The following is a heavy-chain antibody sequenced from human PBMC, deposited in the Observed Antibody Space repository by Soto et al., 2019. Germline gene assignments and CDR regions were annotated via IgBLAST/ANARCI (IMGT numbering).Heavy chain of an antibody. D-gene: IGHD3-10*01. CDR3: AKDSGSGSADYYFDY. V-gene: IGHV3-30*18. J-gene: IGHJ4*02. CDR2: ISNGGNNK. CDR1: GFTFSTFG. Sequence: QVQLVESGGGVVQPGRSLRLSCAASGFTFSTFGMHWVRQAPGKGLEWVAVISNGGNNKYHADSVKGRFTISRDNSKNTLYLQMNSLRDEDTAVYYGAKDSGSGSADYYFDYWGQGTLVTVSS.